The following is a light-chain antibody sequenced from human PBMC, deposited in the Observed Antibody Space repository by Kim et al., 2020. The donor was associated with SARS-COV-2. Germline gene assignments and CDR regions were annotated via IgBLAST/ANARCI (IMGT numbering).Light chain of an antibody. J-gene: IGKJ2*01. V-gene: IGKV3-15*01. CDR1: QSVNSN. CDR2: GAS. Sequence: EIVITQSPATLSVSPGERATLSCRASQSVNSNLAWYQQKPGQAPRLLIYGASTRATDIPDRFSGSGSGTEFTLIISNLHSEDIAVYYCQQYDNWPPYTFGQGTKLEI. CDR3: QQYDNWPPYT.